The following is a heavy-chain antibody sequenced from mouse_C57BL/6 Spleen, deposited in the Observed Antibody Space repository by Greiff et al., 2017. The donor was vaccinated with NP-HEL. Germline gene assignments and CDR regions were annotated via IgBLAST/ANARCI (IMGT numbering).Heavy chain of an antibody. CDR3: AKDYSNYDYYAMDY. D-gene: IGHD2-5*01. J-gene: IGHJ4*01. V-gene: IGHV2-5*01. CDR2: IWRGGST. CDR1: GFSLTSYG. Sequence: VHLVESGPGLVQPSQSLSITCTVSGFSLTSYGVHWVRQSPGKGLEWLGVIWRGGSTDYNAAFMSRLSITKDNSKSQVFFKMNSLQADDTAIYYCAKDYSNYDYYAMDYWGQGTSVTVSS.